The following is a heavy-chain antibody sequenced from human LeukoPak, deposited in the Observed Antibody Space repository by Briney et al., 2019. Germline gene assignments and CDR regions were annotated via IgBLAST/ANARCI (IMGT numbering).Heavy chain of an antibody. CDR1: GFTFSSYA. D-gene: IGHD1-26*01. CDR3: ANRPGIVGATYFDY. J-gene: IGHJ4*02. V-gene: IGHV3-30-3*01. Sequence: GRSLRLSCAASGFTFSSYAMHWVRQAPGKGLEWVAVISYDGSNKYYADSVKGRFTISRDNSKNTLYLQMNSLRAEDTAVYYCANRPGIVGATYFDYWGQGTLVTVSS. CDR2: ISYDGSNK.